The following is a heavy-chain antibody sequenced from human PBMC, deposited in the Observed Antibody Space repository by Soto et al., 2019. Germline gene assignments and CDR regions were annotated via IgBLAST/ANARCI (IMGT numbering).Heavy chain of an antibody. CDR1: GFTFSSYG. CDR3: ARDCAGYSSGWYQRGGFDY. J-gene: IGHJ4*02. D-gene: IGHD6-19*01. Sequence: QVQLVESGGGVVQPGRSLRLSCAASGFTFSSYGMHWVRQAPGKGLEWVAVIWYDASNKYYADSVKGRFTISRDNPKNTLYLQMNSLRAEDTAVYYCARDCAGYSSGWYQRGGFDYWGQGTLVTVSS. V-gene: IGHV3-33*01. CDR2: IWYDASNK.